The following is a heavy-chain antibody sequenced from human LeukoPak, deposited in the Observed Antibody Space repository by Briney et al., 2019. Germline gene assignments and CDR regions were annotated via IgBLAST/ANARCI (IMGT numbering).Heavy chain of an antibody. J-gene: IGHJ4*02. D-gene: IGHD2-8*01. V-gene: IGHV4-34*01. CDR2: INHSGST. CDR1: GGSFSGYY. CDR3: ARGTPRTNGVCYTF. Sequence: SETLSLTCAVYGGSFSGYYWSWIRQPPGKGLEWIGEINHSGSTNYNPSLKSRVTISVDTSKNQLSLKLSSVTAADTAVYYCARGTPRTNGVCYTFWGQGTLVTVSS.